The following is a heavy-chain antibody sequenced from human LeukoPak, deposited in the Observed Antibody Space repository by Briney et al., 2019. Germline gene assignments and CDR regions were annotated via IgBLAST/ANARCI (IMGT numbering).Heavy chain of an antibody. Sequence: GGSLRLSCAASGFTVSSNYMSWVRQAPGKGLEWVSIIYSGGTTYYADSVKGRFTISRDNSKNTLYLQMNSLRAEDTAVYYCVRKGVYSSSPLDYWGQGTLVTVSS. CDR2: IYSGGTT. CDR1: GFTVSSNY. D-gene: IGHD6-13*01. V-gene: IGHV3-66*01. J-gene: IGHJ4*02. CDR3: VRKGVYSSSPLDY.